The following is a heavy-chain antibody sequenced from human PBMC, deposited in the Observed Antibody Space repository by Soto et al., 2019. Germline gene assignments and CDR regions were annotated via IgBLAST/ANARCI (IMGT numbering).Heavy chain of an antibody. Sequence: QVQLQESGPGLVKPSETLSLTCTVSGGSISSYYWSWIRQPPGKGLEWIGYIYYSGSTNYNPSLKSRVTRSVNTSKNKFSLKLSSVTAADTAVYYCARGYAYIWGRYRCWFDPWGQGTLVTVSS. D-gene: IGHD3-16*02. CDR1: GGSISSYY. V-gene: IGHV4-59*01. J-gene: IGHJ5*02. CDR2: IYYSGST. CDR3: ARGYAYIWGRYRCWFDP.